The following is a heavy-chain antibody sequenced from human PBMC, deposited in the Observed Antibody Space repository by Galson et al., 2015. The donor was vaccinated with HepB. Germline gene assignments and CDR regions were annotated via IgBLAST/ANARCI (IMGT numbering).Heavy chain of an antibody. V-gene: IGHV3-30*18. D-gene: IGHD6-6*01. CDR2: LSHDGSNK. CDR1: GFAFNTYG. CDR3: VKEDYSTSSMDFDF. Sequence: SLRLSCAASGFAFNTYGMHWVRQAPGKGLEWVAVLSHDGSNKNYADSVKGRFTISRDNSRNTLYLQMNSLRGDDTAMYYCVKEDYSTSSMDFDFWGQGALVTVSS. J-gene: IGHJ4*02.